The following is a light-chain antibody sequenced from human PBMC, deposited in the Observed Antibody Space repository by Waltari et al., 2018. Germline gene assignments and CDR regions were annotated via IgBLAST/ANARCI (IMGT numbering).Light chain of an antibody. CDR2: GAS. Sequence: EIVMTQSPATLSVSPGERVTLSCRASQSVSSNLAWHQQKPGQAPRLLIYGASNMATGIPARFSGSGSGTEFTLTISSLQSEDFAVYYCQQYNDWPPYTFGQGTKLEIK. J-gene: IGKJ2*01. CDR1: QSVSSN. V-gene: IGKV3-15*01. CDR3: QQYNDWPPYT.